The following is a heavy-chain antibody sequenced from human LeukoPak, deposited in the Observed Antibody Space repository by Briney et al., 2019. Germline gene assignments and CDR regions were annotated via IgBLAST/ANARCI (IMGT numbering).Heavy chain of an antibody. CDR2: INPNTGGT. J-gene: IGHJ6*03. CDR3: TRGPGFYYMDV. V-gene: IGHV1-2*02. CDR1: GYTFTGYY. D-gene: IGHD3-10*01. Sequence: GASVKVSCKASGYTFTGYYMDWVRQAPGQGLEWMGWINPNTGGTNYAQKFQGRVTMTSDTSISTAYMELSRLTSDDTAVYYCTRGPGFYYMDVWGKGTTVTVSS.